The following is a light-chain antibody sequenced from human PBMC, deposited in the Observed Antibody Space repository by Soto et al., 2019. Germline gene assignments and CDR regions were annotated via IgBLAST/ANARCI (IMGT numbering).Light chain of an antibody. V-gene: IGKV1-6*01. CDR2: GAS. Sequence: AIQMTQSPSSLSASVGDRVTITCRASQGIRTELGWYQQKPGKALKLLIYGASTLQGGVPSRFSGSGSGTDFTLTISSLQPEDFATYYCLQDYNYPRTFGQGTKVEVK. CDR3: LQDYNYPRT. CDR1: QGIRTE. J-gene: IGKJ1*01.